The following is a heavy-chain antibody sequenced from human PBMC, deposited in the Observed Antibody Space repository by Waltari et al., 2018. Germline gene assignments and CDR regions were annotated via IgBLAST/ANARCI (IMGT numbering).Heavy chain of an antibody. D-gene: IGHD2-2*01. Sequence: EVQLLESGGGLVQPGGSLRLSCAASGFSFRTYAMGWVSQAPGKGLEWVSSISDSGGITYYVDSVRGRFTISRDNSKSTLYLQMNSLRAEDTAVYYCAKRPGYYFDYWGQGTLVTVSS. CDR3: AKRPGYYFDY. J-gene: IGHJ4*02. V-gene: IGHV3-23*01. CDR1: GFSFRTYA. CDR2: ISDSGGIT.